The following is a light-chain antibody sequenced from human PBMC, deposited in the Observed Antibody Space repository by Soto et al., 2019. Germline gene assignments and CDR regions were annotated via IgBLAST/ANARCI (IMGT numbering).Light chain of an antibody. CDR2: GAS. CDR1: QSVSSN. V-gene: IGKV3-15*01. CDR3: QQYNNWSWT. J-gene: IGKJ1*01. Sequence: EIVMTQSPATLSVSPGERATLSCRASQSVSSNLAWYQQKPGQAPRLLIYGASTRATGIPARFSGSGSGTEFTLTISSLQSEDFAVYYCQQYNNWSWTFGQGTNVDI.